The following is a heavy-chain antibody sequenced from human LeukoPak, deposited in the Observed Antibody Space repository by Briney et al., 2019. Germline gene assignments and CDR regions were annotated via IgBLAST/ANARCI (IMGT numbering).Heavy chain of an antibody. CDR1: GGTFSNYA. CDR2: IIPIFGTA. Sequence: SVKVSCKASGGTFSNYAITWVRQAPGQGLEWMGGIIPIFGTANYAQKFQGRVTITADESTTTVYMEMSRLRSEDTAVYYCARGPQGGYNYNWFDPWGQGTLVTVSP. D-gene: IGHD5-24*01. CDR3: ARGPQGGYNYNWFDP. J-gene: IGHJ5*02. V-gene: IGHV1-69*01.